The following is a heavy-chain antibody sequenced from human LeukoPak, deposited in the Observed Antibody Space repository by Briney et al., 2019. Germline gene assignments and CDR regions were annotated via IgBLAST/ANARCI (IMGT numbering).Heavy chain of an antibody. J-gene: IGHJ4*01. CDR3: AREIVITGTKNFDY. CDR1: GFTFSSYE. Sequence: GGSLRLSCAASGFTFSSYEMNWVRQAPGKGLEWVSYISSSGSTIYYADAVKGRFTISRDNAKNSLYVQMNSLRAEDTAVYYCAREIVITGTKNFDYWGHGTLVTVSS. CDR2: ISSSGSTI. V-gene: IGHV3-48*03. D-gene: IGHD1-20*01.